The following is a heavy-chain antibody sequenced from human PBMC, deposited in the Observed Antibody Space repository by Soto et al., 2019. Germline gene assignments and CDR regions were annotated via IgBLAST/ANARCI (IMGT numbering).Heavy chain of an antibody. V-gene: IGHV1-2*02. CDR1: GYTFTSYY. Sequence: ASVKVSCKASGYTFTSYYMHWVRQAPGQGLEWLGWINPNSGGTNYAQKFQGRVTMTRDTSISTAYMELSRLRSDDTAVYYCARPRMITFGGVIVMTRRDAFDIWGQGTMVTVSS. CDR2: INPNSGGT. D-gene: IGHD3-16*02. CDR3: ARPRMITFGGVIVMTRRDAFDI. J-gene: IGHJ3*02.